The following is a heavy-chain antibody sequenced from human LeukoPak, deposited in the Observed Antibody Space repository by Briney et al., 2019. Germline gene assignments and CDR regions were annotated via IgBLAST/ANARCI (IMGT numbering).Heavy chain of an antibody. J-gene: IGHJ4*02. CDR1: GFTFSNYW. CDR3: ARDISGLRDY. V-gene: IGHV3-74*01. CDR2: INTDGRVT. Sequence: GGSLRLSCAASGFTFSNYWMHWVRQAPGKGLVWVSRINTDGRVTSHADSVKGRFTISRDNAKNTLYLQMNGLRVDDTAVYYCARDISGLRDYWGRGTLVTVSS. D-gene: IGHD6-25*01.